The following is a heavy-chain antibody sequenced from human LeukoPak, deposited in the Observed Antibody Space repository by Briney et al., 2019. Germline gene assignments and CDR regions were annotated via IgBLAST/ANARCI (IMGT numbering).Heavy chain of an antibody. CDR2: ISAYNGNT. Sequence: ASVKVSCKASGYTFTSYGISWVRQAPGLGLEWMGWISAYNGNTNYAQKLQGRVTMTTDTSTSTAHMELRSLRSDDTAVYYCAREATVTPYFDYWGQGTLVTVSS. CDR1: GYTFTSYG. V-gene: IGHV1-18*01. CDR3: AREATVTPYFDY. J-gene: IGHJ4*02. D-gene: IGHD4-17*01.